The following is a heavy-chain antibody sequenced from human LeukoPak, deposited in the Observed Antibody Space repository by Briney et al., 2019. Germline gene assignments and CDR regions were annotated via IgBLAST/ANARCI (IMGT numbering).Heavy chain of an antibody. CDR3: AKVTGDYYDTSGAFDY. CDR2: IWHDGSND. D-gene: IGHD3-22*01. CDR1: GFIFSSYG. V-gene: IGHV3-33*06. J-gene: IGHJ4*02. Sequence: GGSLRLSCAASGFIFSSYGMHWVRQAPGKGLEWVARIWHDGSNDDYADSVKGRFTISRDNSKNTLYLHMNSLRAEDTAIYYCAKVTGDYYDTSGAFDYWGQGTLVTVSS.